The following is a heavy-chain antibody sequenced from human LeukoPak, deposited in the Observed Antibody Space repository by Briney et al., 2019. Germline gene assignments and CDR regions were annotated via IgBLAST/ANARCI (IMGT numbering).Heavy chain of an antibody. CDR1: GYTFTSYG. CDR2: ISNSGSDT. Sequence: SCKASGYTFTSYGISWVRQAPGKGLEWVSTISNSGSDTYYADSVKGRFSISRDNSKNTLYLQMNSLRGEDTAVYYCAKDFLSSSWYGETHYFDYWGQGTLVTVSS. CDR3: AKDFLSSSWYGETHYFDY. D-gene: IGHD6-13*01. V-gene: IGHV3-23*01. J-gene: IGHJ4*02.